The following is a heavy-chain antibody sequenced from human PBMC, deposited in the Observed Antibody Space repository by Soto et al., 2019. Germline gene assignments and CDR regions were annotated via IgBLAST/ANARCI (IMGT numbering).Heavy chain of an antibody. CDR2: INQDGREE. J-gene: IGHJ1*01. D-gene: IGHD1-26*01. Sequence: EVQLVESGGGLVLPGGSLRLACGASGFTFSDYWMTWVRQVPGKGLEWVANINQDGREECYLDSVKGRLTISRDNAKNSVDLQMRLLVVDDAAVYYCATDRWGNWGQGTLVTVTS. V-gene: IGHV3-7*01. CDR3: ATDRWGN. CDR1: GFTFSDYW.